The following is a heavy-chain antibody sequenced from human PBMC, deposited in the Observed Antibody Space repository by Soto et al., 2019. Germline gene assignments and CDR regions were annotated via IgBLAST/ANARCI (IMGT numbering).Heavy chain of an antibody. D-gene: IGHD7-27*01. V-gene: IGHV6-1*01. CDR3: ARDNLLTVDDPAYYSGMDV. CDR1: GDSVSSNSAA. J-gene: IGHJ6*02. Sequence: SQTLSLTCAISGDSVSSNSAAWNWIRQSPSRGLEWLGRTYYRSKWYNDYAVSVKSRITINPDTSKNQFSLQLNSVTPEDTAVYYCARDNLLTVDDPAYYSGMDVLGQGTTVTVSS. CDR2: TYYRSKWYN.